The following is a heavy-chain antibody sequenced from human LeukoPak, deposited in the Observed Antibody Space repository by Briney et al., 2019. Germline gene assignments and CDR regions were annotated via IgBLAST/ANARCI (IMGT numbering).Heavy chain of an antibody. V-gene: IGHV4-39*07. D-gene: IGHD3-3*01. CDR1: GGSISSSSYY. J-gene: IGHJ4*02. CDR3: ARGGSPDFWSGYYLDY. Sequence: SETLSLTCTVSGGSISSSSYYWGWIRQPPGKGLEWIGSIYYSGRTYYNPSLKSRVTISVDTSKNQFSLKLSSVTAADTAVYYCARGGSPDFWSGYYLDYWGQGTLVTVSS. CDR2: IYYSGRT.